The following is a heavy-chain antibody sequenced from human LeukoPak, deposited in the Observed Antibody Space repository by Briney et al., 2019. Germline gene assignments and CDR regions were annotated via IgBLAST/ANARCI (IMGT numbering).Heavy chain of an antibody. V-gene: IGHV4-59*01. CDR3: ARDVGYSGYGDDAFDI. CDR1: GGSISSYY. Sequence: PSETLSLTCTVSGGSISSYYWSWIRQPPGKGLEWIGYIYYSGSTNYNPSLKSRVTISVDTSKNPFSLKLSSVTAADTAVYYCARDVGYSGYGDDAFDIWGQGTMVTVSS. CDR2: IYYSGST. J-gene: IGHJ3*02. D-gene: IGHD5-12*01.